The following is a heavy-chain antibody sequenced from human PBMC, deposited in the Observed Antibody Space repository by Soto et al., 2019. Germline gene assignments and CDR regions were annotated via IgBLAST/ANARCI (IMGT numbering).Heavy chain of an antibody. D-gene: IGHD3-22*01. J-gene: IGHJ3*02. CDR1: GFTFSSYA. Sequence: GGSLRLSCAASGFTFSSYAMHWVRQAPGKGLEWVAGISYDGSNKYYADSVKGRFTISRDNSKNKLYLQMNSLRAEDTAVYYCATVRDDDSSGHAAFETWGQGTMVT. CDR2: ISYDGSNK. V-gene: IGHV3-30-3*01. CDR3: ATVRDDDSSGHAAFET.